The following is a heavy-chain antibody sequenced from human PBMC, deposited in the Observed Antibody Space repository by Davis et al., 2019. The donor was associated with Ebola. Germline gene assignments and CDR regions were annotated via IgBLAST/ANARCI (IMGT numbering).Heavy chain of an antibody. CDR1: GCSISSSSYY. Sequence: MPGGPLRPSCTVPGCSISSSSYYWGWIRQPPGKGLEWIGSIYYSGSTYYNPSLKSRVTISVDTSKNQFSLKLSSVTAADTAVYYCARLRAVTSDFDYWGQGTLVTVSS. CDR2: IYYSGST. CDR3: ARLRAVTSDFDY. V-gene: IGHV4-39*01. D-gene: IGHD4-17*01. J-gene: IGHJ4*02.